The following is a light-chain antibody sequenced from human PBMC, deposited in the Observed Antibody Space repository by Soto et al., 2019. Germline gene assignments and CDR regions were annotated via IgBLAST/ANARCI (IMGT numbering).Light chain of an antibody. CDR3: QKCKVAPLT. Sequence: ILMTQSPSSLSAFVGDRVTITCRASQDIVNFLAWYQQKPGKVPKLLIYAASTLQSGVPSRFSGSGSGTDFTLTISSLQPEDVATYYCQKCKVAPLTFGGGTKVDIK. CDR2: AAS. V-gene: IGKV1-27*01. J-gene: IGKJ4*01. CDR1: QDIVNF.